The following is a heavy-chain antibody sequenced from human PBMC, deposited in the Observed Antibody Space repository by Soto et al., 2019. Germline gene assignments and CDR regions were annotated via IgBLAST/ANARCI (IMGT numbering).Heavy chain of an antibody. V-gene: IGHV3-23*01. J-gene: IGHJ4*01. CDR3: VNWNDEDVD. Sequence: EVVLLESGGGLAQPGGSLRLSCVASGFTFSKYAMNWVRQAPGKGLEWVASISGTAVSTDYADSMKGRFTISRDNSKNTVSLQMDKLRVEDTATYFCVNWNDEDVDWGQGTLVAVSS. CDR2: ISGTAVST. CDR1: GFTFSKYA. D-gene: IGHD1-1*01.